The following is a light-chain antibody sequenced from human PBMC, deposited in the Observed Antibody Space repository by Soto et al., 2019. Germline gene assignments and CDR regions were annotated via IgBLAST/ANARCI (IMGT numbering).Light chain of an antibody. CDR2: GVS. V-gene: IGKV3-20*01. J-gene: IGKJ2*01. CDR1: QIVSSGF. Sequence: EIVLTQSPGTLSLSPGERVSLSCRASQIVSSGFLAWYQQKPGQAPRLLIYGVSSRATGIPDRFSGSGSGTDFTLTISRLEPEDFAVYYCQQYDGSPPYTFGQGTKVEIK. CDR3: QQYDGSPPYT.